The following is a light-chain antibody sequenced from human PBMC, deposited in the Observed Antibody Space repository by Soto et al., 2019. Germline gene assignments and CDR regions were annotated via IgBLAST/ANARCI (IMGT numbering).Light chain of an antibody. CDR3: QHYGRPSGT. CDR1: QSVSNNY. Sequence: EIVLTQSPGTLSLSPGERATLSCRTSQSVSNNYLGWYQQKPGQAPRLLIYGITRRATGIADRFSGSGSGTDFTLTIIRLEPEDFAMYYSQHYGRPSGTSGQGTKVEI. CDR2: GIT. V-gene: IGKV3-20*01. J-gene: IGKJ1*01.